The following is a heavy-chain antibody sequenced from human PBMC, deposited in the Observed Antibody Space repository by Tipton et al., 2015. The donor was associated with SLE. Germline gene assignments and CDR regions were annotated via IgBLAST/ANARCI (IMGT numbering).Heavy chain of an antibody. CDR2: ISSSSSYI. CDR1: GFTFSSYS. J-gene: IGHJ6*02. CDR3: AGELLPSYGMDV. Sequence: SLRLSCAASGFTFSSYSMNWVRQAPGKGLEWVSSISSSSSYIYYADSVKGRFTISRDNAKNSLYLQMNSLRAEDTAVYYCAGELLPSYGMDVWGQGTTVTVSS. D-gene: IGHD1-26*01. V-gene: IGHV3-21*01.